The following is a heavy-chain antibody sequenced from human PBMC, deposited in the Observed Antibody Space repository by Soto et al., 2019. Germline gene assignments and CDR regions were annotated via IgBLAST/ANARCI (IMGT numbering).Heavy chain of an antibody. CDR2: SFPILGMA. CDR3: ARGGAVVVPGAVDRHNWFDP. Sequence: QVQLVQSGAEWRKLGSSLRFSSEASGAPSASYSSAGGRRALDQGLEWWGGSFPILGMANYAQKFQGRVTITADKSTSTVYMEMSSLRSEDTAVYYCARGGAVVVPGAVDRHNWFDPWGQGTLVTVSS. CDR1: GAPSASYS. D-gene: IGHD2-2*01. J-gene: IGHJ5*02. V-gene: IGHV1-69*02.